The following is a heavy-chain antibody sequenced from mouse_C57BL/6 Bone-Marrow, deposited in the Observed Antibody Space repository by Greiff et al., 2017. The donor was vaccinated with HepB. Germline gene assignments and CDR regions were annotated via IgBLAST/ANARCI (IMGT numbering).Heavy chain of an antibody. CDR2: IYPGSGST. J-gene: IGHJ4*01. CDR1: GYTFTSYW. D-gene: IGHD1-1*01. Sequence: QVQLQQPGAELVKPGASVKMSCKASGYTFTSYWITWVKQRPGQGLEWIGDIYPGSGSTNYNEKFKSKATLTVDTSSSTAYMQLSSLTSDDSAVYYFAREGTLLLRIKKAMDYWGQGTSVTVSS. V-gene: IGHV1-55*01. CDR3: AREGTLLLRIKKAMDY.